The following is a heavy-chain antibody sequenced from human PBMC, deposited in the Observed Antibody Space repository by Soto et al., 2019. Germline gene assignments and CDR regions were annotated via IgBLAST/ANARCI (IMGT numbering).Heavy chain of an antibody. CDR3: ASLGYYDSSGYFTHYYYYGMDV. Sequence: PGGSLRISCAPSEFTFSSYSKNWVRQAPGKCLEWVSSISSSSSYIYYADSVKGRFTISRDNAKNSLYLQMNSLRAEDTAVYYCASLGYYDSSGYFTHYYYYGMDVWGQGTTVTVSS. V-gene: IGHV3-21*01. CDR2: ISSSSSYI. J-gene: IGHJ6*02. CDR1: EFTFSSYS. D-gene: IGHD3-22*01.